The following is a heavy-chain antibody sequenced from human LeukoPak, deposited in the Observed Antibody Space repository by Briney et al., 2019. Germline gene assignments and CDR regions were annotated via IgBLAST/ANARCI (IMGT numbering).Heavy chain of an antibody. CDR2: ISSSGSTI. D-gene: IGHD2/OR15-2a*01. CDR1: GFTFSSYE. CDR3: ARELLWAFDI. J-gene: IGHJ3*02. Sequence: GGSLRLSCAASGFTFSSYEMNWVRQAPGKGLEWVSYISSSGSTIYYADSVKGRFTISRDNAKNSLYLQMNSLRAEDTAVYYCARELLWAFDIWGQGTMVTVSS. V-gene: IGHV3-48*03.